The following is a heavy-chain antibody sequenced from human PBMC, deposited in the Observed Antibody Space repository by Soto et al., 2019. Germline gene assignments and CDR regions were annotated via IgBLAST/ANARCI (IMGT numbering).Heavy chain of an antibody. CDR2: IDWNSATI. Sequence: MQLVESGGGFVQPGRALTLSCAASGFTFDDHAMHWVRQGPGKGLEWVSGIDWNSATIDYAASVKGLFTISRDNAKNSVSMQMNGLRDEDTALYGCAKASHHDFWSAYRDFDMWGQGALVIVSS. J-gene: IGHJ4*02. CDR1: GFTFDDHA. V-gene: IGHV3-9*01. CDR3: AKASHHDFWSAYRDFDM. D-gene: IGHD3-3*01.